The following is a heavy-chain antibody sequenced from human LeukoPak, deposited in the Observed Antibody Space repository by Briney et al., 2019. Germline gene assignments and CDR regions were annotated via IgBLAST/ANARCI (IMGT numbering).Heavy chain of an antibody. J-gene: IGHJ4*02. V-gene: IGHV1-18*01. CDR3: ARVVGASSKYYFDY. Sequence: ASVKVSCKASGYTFTSYGISWVRQAPGQGLEWMGWISAYNGNTNYAQKLQGRVTMTTDTSTSTAYMELRSLRSDDTAVYCCARVVGASSKYYFDYWGQGTLVTVSS. D-gene: IGHD1-26*01. CDR1: GYTFTSYG. CDR2: ISAYNGNT.